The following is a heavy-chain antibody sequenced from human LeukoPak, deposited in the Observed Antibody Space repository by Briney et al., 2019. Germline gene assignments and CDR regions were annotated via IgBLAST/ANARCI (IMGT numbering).Heavy chain of an antibody. CDR1: GYSFTSYW. CDR2: IDPSDSYT. Sequence: GESLKISCKGSGYSFTSYWISWVRQMPGKGLEWMGRIDPSDSYTNYSPSFQGHVTISAGKSISTAYLQWSSLKASDAAMYYCARQDGGGNPLDDYWGQGTLVTVSS. J-gene: IGHJ4*02. CDR3: ARQDGGGNPLDDY. V-gene: IGHV5-10-1*01. D-gene: IGHD4-23*01.